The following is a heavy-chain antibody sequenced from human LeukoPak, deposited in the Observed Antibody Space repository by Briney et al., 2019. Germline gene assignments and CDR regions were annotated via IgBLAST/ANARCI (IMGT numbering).Heavy chain of an antibody. J-gene: IGHJ4*02. Sequence: GGSLRLSCAASGFTVSSNYMSWVRQAPGKGLEWVSVVYSGGSTYYADSVKGRFTISRDNSKNTLYLQMNSLRAEDTAVYYCARHSSCSGGSCYSREIDYWGQGTLVTVSS. CDR1: GFTVSSNY. CDR2: VYSGGST. V-gene: IGHV3-53*01. D-gene: IGHD2-15*01. CDR3: ARHSSCSGGSCYSREIDY.